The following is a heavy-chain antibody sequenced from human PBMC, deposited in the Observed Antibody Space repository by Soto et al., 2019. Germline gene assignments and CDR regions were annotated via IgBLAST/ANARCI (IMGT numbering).Heavy chain of an antibody. CDR2: MNPNSGNT. CDR3: ARGVRGHYDFWSGYPSPYGMDV. J-gene: IGHJ6*02. Sequence: ASVKVSCKASGYTFTSYDINWVRQATGQGLEWMGWMNPNSGNTGYAQKFQGRVTMTRNTSISTAYMELSSLRSEDTAVYYCARGVRGHYDFWSGYPSPYGMDVWGQGTTVTVSS. CDR1: GYTFTSYD. D-gene: IGHD3-3*01. V-gene: IGHV1-8*01.